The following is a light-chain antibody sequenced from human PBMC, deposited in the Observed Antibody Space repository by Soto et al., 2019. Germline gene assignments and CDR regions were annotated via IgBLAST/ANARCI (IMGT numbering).Light chain of an antibody. CDR2: SNN. CDR1: KSNIGSNT. CDR3: AAWDDSLNGQVV. Sequence: QSALTQPPSASGTPGQRVTISCSGSKSNIGSNTVNWYQQLPGTAPKLLIYSNNQRPSGVPDRFSGSKSGTSASLAISGLQSEDEADYYCAAWDDSLNGQVVFGGGTKLTVL. V-gene: IGLV1-44*01. J-gene: IGLJ2*01.